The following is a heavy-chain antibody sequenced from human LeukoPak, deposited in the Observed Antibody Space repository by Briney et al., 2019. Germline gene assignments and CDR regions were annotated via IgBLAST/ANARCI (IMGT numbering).Heavy chain of an antibody. J-gene: IGHJ6*02. CDR1: GFTFSDYY. CDR2: IRSSGSTI. CDR3: ARDDDSSGYHYYYYGMDV. D-gene: IGHD3-22*01. Sequence: PGGSLRLSCAASGFTFSDYYMSWIRQAPGKGLEWVSYIRSSGSTIYYADSVKGRFTISRDNAKNSLYLQMNSLRAEDTAVYYCARDDDSSGYHYYYYGMDVWGQGTTVTVSS. V-gene: IGHV3-11*01.